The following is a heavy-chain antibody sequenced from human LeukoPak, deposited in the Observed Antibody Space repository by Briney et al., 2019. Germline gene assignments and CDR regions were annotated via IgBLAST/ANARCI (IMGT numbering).Heavy chain of an antibody. V-gene: IGHV1-2*02. J-gene: IGHJ4*02. Sequence: ASVKVSCKASGYTFVGYYLHWVRQAPGQGLGCMSWIDPYTGNTHYAQKFQGRITVTRDTSVSTTCMELSWLTSDDTARYYCAREYSASEHWGQGTLVTVSS. D-gene: IGHD5-12*01. CDR1: GYTFVGYY. CDR3: AREYSASEH. CDR2: IDPYTGNT.